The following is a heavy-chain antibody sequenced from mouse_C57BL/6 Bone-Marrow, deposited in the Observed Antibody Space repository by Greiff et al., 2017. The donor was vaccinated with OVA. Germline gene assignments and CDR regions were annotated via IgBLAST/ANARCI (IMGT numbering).Heavy chain of an antibody. V-gene: IGHV1-50*01. J-gene: IGHJ2*01. D-gene: IGHD2-1*01. CDR3: ASGYGNYLYCFDY. Sequence: VQLQQPGAELVKPGASVKLSCKASGYTFTSYWMQWVKQRPGQGLEWIGEIDPSDSYTNYNQKFKGKATLTVDTSSSTAYMQLSSLTSADSADYYCASGYGNYLYCFDYWGQGTTLTVSS. CDR2: IDPSDSYT. CDR1: GYTFTSYW.